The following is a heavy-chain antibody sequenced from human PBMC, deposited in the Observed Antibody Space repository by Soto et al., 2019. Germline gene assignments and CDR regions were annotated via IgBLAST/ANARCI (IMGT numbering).Heavy chain of an antibody. D-gene: IGHD6-19*01. V-gene: IGHV3-48*03. CDR2: ISSSGSTI. Sequence: GGSLRLSCAASGFTFSSYEMNWVRQAPGKGLEWVSYISSSGSTIYYADSVKGRFTISRDNAKNSLYLQMNSLRAEDTAVYYCARDKGSSGWSSLFDYWGQGTLVTV. CDR1: GFTFSSYE. J-gene: IGHJ4*02. CDR3: ARDKGSSGWSSLFDY.